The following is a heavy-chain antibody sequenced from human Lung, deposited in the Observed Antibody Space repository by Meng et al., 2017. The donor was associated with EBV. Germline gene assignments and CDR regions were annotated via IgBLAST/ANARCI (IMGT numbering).Heavy chain of an antibody. V-gene: IGHV4-4*02. Sequence: HLKEPGPGLVKLSATPSLTCAFSCGSISSNMVGSWSRQPTGKGLEWIGEGYHNGISNYNPSLKRRVTISVTKSKTQFCLKLSLVAAADTAIYYCARELDAVGVTAYDLWGQGTLVTVSS. CDR3: ARELDAVGVTAYDL. CDR1: CGSISSNMV. CDR2: GYHNGIS. D-gene: IGHD2-21*02. J-gene: IGHJ4*02.